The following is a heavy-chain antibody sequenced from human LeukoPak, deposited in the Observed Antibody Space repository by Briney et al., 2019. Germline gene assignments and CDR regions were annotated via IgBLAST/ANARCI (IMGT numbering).Heavy chain of an antibody. V-gene: IGHV3-23*01. CDR3: AKWGDYDVLTGYYVSDY. CDR1: GFTFSNYA. Sequence: GGSLRLSCAASGFTFSNYAMSWVRQAPGKGLESASAITGSGGNTYYADSVKGRFTISRDNSKNTVFLQMNRLRAEDTAVYYCAKWGDYDVLTGYYVSDYWGQGTLVTVSS. D-gene: IGHD3-9*01. CDR2: ITGSGGNT. J-gene: IGHJ4*02.